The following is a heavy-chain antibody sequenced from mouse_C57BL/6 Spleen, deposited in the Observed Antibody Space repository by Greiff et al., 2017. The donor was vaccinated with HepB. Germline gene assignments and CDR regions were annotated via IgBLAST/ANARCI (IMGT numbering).Heavy chain of an antibody. J-gene: IGHJ2*01. CDR1: GYTFTSYW. CDR3: ARGEYYFDY. CDR2: IDPSDSYT. Sequence: QVQLQQPGAELVMPGASVKLSCKASGYTFTSYWMHWVKQRPGQGLEWIGEIDPSDSYTNYNQKFKGKSTLTVDKSSSTAYMQLSSLTSDDSAVYYCARGEYYFDYWGQGTTLTVSS. V-gene: IGHV1-69*01.